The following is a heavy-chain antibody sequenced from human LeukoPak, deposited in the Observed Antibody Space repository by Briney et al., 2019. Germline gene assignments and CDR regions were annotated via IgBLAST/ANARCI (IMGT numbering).Heavy chain of an antibody. CDR3: ARVYYYDSSGSLPTRNAFDI. D-gene: IGHD3-22*01. V-gene: IGHV1-46*01. Sequence: ASVKVSCKASGYTFTSYYMHWVRQALGQGLEWMGIINPSGGSTSYAQKFQGRVTMTRDTSTSTVYMELSSLRSEDTAVYYCARVYYYDSSGSLPTRNAFDIWGQGTMVTVSS. CDR1: GYTFTSYY. J-gene: IGHJ3*02. CDR2: INPSGGST.